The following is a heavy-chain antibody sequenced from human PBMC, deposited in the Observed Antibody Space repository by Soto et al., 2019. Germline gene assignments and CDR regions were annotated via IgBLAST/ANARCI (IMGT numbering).Heavy chain of an antibody. CDR1: GFLFNDYY. D-gene: IGHD3-22*01. CDR3: ARGDYYDSTGYYVPLFDY. J-gene: IGHJ4*02. CDR2: ISSSGTNI. V-gene: IGHV3-11*01. Sequence: QVQLVESGGRLVKPGTSLRLSCAASGFLFNDYYMSWIRQAPGKGLEWVSYISSSGTNIYYADSVKGRFTISRDNAKNSLYLQMNSLRAEDTAVYYCARGDYYDSTGYYVPLFDYWGQGTLVTVSS.